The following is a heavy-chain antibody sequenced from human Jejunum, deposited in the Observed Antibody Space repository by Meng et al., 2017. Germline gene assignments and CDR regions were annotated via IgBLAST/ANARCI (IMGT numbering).Heavy chain of an antibody. D-gene: IGHD1-26*01. CDR3: ASNSGI. Sequence: EGQLVGSGGGLVQPGGSLRLSCAASGPTFNSDWMYWARQAPGKGLVWLSRINSDGSSTNYADSVKGRFTISRDNAKNTLYLQMSSLRAEDTAVYYCASNSGIWGQGTLVTVSS. CDR2: INSDGSST. V-gene: IGHV3-74*01. CDR1: GPTFNSDW. J-gene: IGHJ4*02.